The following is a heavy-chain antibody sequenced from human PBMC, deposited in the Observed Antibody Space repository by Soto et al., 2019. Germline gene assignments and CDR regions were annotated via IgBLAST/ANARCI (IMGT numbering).Heavy chain of an antibody. CDR2: ISYDGSKK. V-gene: IGHV3-30*18. CDR3: AKTWFGEDNYGMDV. D-gene: IGHD3-10*01. CDR1: GFTFTSYG. J-gene: IGHJ6*02. Sequence: QVQLVESGGGVVQPGTSLRLSCAASGFTFTSYGLHWVRQAPGKGLEWVAGISYDGSKKYFADSVKGRFTISRDNPRSTLFLDMNSLRGEDTAIYYCAKTWFGEDNYGMDVWGQGTTVTVSS.